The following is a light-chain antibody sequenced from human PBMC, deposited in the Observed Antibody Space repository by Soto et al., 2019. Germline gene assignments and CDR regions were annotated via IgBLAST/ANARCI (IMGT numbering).Light chain of an antibody. CDR1: GSDVGGYDY. CDR3: SSYTSSSTYV. J-gene: IGLJ1*01. V-gene: IGLV2-14*01. Sequence: QSVLTQPAAVSGSPGQSITISCTGTGSDVGGYDYVSWYQHHPGKAPKVMIYEVTNRPSGVSNRFSGSKSGNTASLTISGLLAEDEADYYCSSYTSSSTYVFGPGTKVTDL. CDR2: EVT.